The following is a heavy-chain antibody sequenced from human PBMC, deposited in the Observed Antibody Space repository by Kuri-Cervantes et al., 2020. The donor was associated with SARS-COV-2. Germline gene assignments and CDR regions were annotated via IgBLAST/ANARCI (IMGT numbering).Heavy chain of an antibody. V-gene: IGHV4-59*12. CDR2: IYYSGST. J-gene: IGHJ5*02. CDR1: GGSISSYY. Sequence: SETLSLTCTVSGGSISSYYWSWIRQPPGKGLEWIGYIYYSGSTNYNPSLKSRVTISVDTSKNQFSLKLSSVTAADAAVYYCARARDWFDPWGQGTLVTVSS. CDR3: ARARDWFDP.